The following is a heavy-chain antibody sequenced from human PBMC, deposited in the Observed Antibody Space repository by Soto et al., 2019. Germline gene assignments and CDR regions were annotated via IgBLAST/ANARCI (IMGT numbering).Heavy chain of an antibody. CDR2: IYYTGTT. V-gene: IGHV4-59*01. CDR1: SDSISSSY. Sequence: SETLSLTCTVSSDSISSSYWSWLRQSPGTGLEWIGYIYYTGTTNYNPSLKRRVTISLDTAKNQFSLNVKSLTTADTAVYYCSYGSSFDYWGQGTLVTVSS. D-gene: IGHD3-10*01. CDR3: SYGSSFDY. J-gene: IGHJ4*02.